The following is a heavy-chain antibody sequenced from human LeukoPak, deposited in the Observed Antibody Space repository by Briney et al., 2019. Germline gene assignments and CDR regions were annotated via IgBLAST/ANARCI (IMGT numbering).Heavy chain of an antibody. CDR2: IRHDSSDI. CDR1: GFTFNGYS. V-gene: IGHV3-21*04. D-gene: IGHD5-18*01. CDR3: ATTSDTAAYFDY. J-gene: IGHJ4*02. Sequence: PGGSLRLSCAASGFTFNGYSMNWVRQAPGKGLEWISFIRHDSSDIYYADSVKGRFTISRDNSKNTLYLQMNSLRAEDTAVYYCATTSDTAAYFDYWGQGTLVTVSS.